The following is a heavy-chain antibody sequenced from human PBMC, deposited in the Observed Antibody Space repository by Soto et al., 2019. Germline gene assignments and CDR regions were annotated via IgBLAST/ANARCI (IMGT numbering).Heavy chain of an antibody. J-gene: IGHJ2*01. CDR3: AREMTDRFHWYFDL. CDR2: IGRGGDT. D-gene: IGHD2-21*02. V-gene: IGHV3-13*01. CDR1: GSSFSTYD. Sequence: EVQLVESGGGLVQPGGSLRLSCAASGSSFSTYDMHWVRQAPGKGLEWVSAIGRGGDTYYAGSVKGRVTISRENAKNSLYIQMSSLEAGDTAVYYCAREMTDRFHWYFDLWGRGTLVTVSS.